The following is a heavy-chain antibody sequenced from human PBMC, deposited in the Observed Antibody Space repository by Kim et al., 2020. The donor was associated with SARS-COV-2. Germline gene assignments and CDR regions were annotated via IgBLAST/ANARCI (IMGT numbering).Heavy chain of an antibody. CDR2: IYYSGST. CDR3: ARAKSNYIDVSVEAFD. J-gene: IGHJ3*02. CDR1: GGSISSGGYY. V-gene: IGHV4-31*03. Sequence: SETLSLTCTVSGGSISSGGYYWSWIRQHPGQGLEWIGYIYYSGSTYYNPSLKSRLTISLDTSKNTLSLKLSSVTAADTAVYYCARAKSNYIDVSVEAFD. D-gene: IGHD4-4*01.